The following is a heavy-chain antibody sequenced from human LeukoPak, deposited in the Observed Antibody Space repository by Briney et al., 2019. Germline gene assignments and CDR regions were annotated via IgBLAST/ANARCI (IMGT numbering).Heavy chain of an antibody. V-gene: IGHV1-69*01. D-gene: IGHD3-3*01. J-gene: IGHJ3*02. Sequence: GSSVKVSCKASGGTFSSYAISWVRQAPGQGLEWMGGIIPIFGTANYAQKFQGRVTITADESTNTAYMELSSLRSEDTAVYYCARRAYYDFWSGYPNAFDIWGQGTMVTVSS. CDR1: GGTFSSYA. CDR3: ARRAYYDFWSGYPNAFDI. CDR2: IIPIFGTA.